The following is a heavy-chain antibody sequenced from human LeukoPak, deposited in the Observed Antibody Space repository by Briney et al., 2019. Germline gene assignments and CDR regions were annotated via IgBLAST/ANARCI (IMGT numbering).Heavy chain of an antibody. J-gene: IGHJ4*02. D-gene: IGHD3-22*01. CDR3: ARDFYGWYGGVITDNPDY. V-gene: IGHV3-30*03. Sequence: PGGSLRLSCAASGFTFSSYGMHWVRQAPGKGLEWVAVISYDGSNKYYADSVKGRFTISRDNSKNTLYLQMNSLRAEDTAVYYCARDFYGWYGGVITDNPDYWGQGTLVTVSS. CDR1: GFTFSSYG. CDR2: ISYDGSNK.